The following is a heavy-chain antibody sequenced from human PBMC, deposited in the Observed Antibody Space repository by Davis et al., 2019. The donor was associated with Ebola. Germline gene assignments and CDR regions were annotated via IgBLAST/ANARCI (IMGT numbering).Heavy chain of an antibody. D-gene: IGHD1-26*01. CDR3: ARHLLPYVGLDY. V-gene: IGHV5-51*01. Sequence: GESLKISCTASGYSFTNNWIGWVRQMPGKGLAWMGIIYPGDSDTRYNPSFEGQVTISADKSTTTVYLQWSRLKASDTAMYYCARHLLPYVGLDYWGQGTLVTVSS. CDR1: GYSFTNNW. CDR2: IYPGDSDT. J-gene: IGHJ4*02.